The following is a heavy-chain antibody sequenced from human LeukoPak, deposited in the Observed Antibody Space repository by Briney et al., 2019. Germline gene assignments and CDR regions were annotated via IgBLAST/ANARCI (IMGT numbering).Heavy chain of an antibody. CDR1: GFTFSTYW. Sequence: PGGSLRLSCAASGFTFSTYWMSWVRQAPGKGLEWVANIKKDGSEKYYVDSVKGRFTISRDNAKNSLYLQMNSLRAEDTAVYYCARDRVRREYSDSSGYRPDAFDIWGQGTMVTVSS. J-gene: IGHJ3*02. V-gene: IGHV3-7*01. CDR2: IKKDGSEK. CDR3: ARDRVRREYSDSSGYRPDAFDI. D-gene: IGHD3-22*01.